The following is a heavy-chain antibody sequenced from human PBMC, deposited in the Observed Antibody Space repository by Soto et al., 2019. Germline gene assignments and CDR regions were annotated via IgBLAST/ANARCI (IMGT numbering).Heavy chain of an antibody. Sequence: SETLSLTCTVSGGSISSSSYYWGWIRQPPGKGLEWIGSIYYSGSTYYNPSLKSRVTISVDTSKNQFSLKLSSVTAADTAVYYCARLSITMVRGVIIINWYFDLWGRGTLVTVSS. J-gene: IGHJ2*01. CDR1: GGSISSSSYY. V-gene: IGHV4-39*01. D-gene: IGHD3-10*01. CDR3: ARLSITMVRGVIIINWYFDL. CDR2: IYYSGST.